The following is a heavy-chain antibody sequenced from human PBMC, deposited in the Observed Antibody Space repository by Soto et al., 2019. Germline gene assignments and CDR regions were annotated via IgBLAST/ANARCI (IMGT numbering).Heavy chain of an antibody. CDR2: IYWDDDK. Sequence: QITLNESGPTVVRPTETLTLTCRFSGFSLTTSGVGVGWIRQSPGKAPEWLALIYWDDDKRYSASLKRRLTITKDTSKKQVVLTVSDLDPTDTATYYCAHRVLRTVFGLVTTTAIYFDFWGQGTPVAVSS. V-gene: IGHV2-5*02. D-gene: IGHD3-3*01. CDR3: AHRVLRTVFGLVTTTAIYFDF. J-gene: IGHJ4*02. CDR1: GFSLTTSGVG.